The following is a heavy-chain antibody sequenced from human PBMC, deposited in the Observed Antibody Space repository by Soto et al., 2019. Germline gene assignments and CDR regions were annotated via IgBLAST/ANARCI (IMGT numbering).Heavy chain of an antibody. CDR2: IIPIFGTA. CDR1: GATFSRYA. D-gene: IGHD3-22*01. Sequence: SENVSCKASGATFSRYAISWVRQAPGQGLEWMGGIIPIFGTANYAQKFQGRVTITADKSTSTAYMELSSLRSEDTAVYYCASTYYYDSIGHHYYYYCMDVWG. CDR3: ASTYYYDSIGHHYYYYCMDV. J-gene: IGHJ6*02. V-gene: IGHV1-69*06.